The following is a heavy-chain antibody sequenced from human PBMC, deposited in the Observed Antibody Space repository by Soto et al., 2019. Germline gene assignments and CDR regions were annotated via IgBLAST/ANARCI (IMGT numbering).Heavy chain of an antibody. CDR1: GGSISSGGYY. D-gene: IGHD4-17*01. J-gene: IGHJ4*02. CDR3: ARWPDDYGDYTYEFAY. CDR2: IYYSGST. V-gene: IGHV4-31*03. Sequence: SETLSLTCTVSGGSISSGGYYWIWIRQHPGKGLEWIGYIYYSGSTYYNPSLKSRVTISVDTSKNQFSLKLSSVTAADTAVYYCARWPDDYGDYTYEFAYWGQGTLVTVSS.